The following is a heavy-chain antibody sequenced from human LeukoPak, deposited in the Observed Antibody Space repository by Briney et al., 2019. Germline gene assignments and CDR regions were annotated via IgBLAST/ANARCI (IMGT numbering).Heavy chain of an antibody. Sequence: ASVKVSCKASGYTFTNYGVSWVRQAPGQGLEWMGWISAYKGNTSYAQKLQGRVAMTTDPSTSTASMELRSLRSDDTAVYYCARDSSSGDMDVWGNGTTVTVSS. CDR2: ISAYKGNT. D-gene: IGHD6-13*01. CDR1: GYTFTNYG. J-gene: IGHJ6*03. V-gene: IGHV1-18*01. CDR3: ARDSSSGDMDV.